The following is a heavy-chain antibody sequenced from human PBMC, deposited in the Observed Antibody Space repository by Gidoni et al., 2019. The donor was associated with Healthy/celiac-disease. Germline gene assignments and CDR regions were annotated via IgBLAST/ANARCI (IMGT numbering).Heavy chain of an antibody. V-gene: IGHV1-2*06. CDR3: ARDDIYTSSWLYYYYYYGMDV. CDR2: INPNSGGT. CDR1: GYTFTGYY. D-gene: IGHD6-13*01. J-gene: IGHJ6*02. Sequence: QVQLVQSGAEVKKPGASVKVSCQASGYTFTGYYMHWVRQAPGQGLEWMGRINPNSGGTNYAQKFQGRVTMTRDTSISTAYMELSRLRSDDTAVYYCARDDIYTSSWLYYYYYYGMDVWGQGTTVTVSS.